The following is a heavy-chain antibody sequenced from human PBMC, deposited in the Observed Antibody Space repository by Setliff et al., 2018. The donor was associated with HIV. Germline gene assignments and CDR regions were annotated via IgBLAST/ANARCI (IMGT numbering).Heavy chain of an antibody. Sequence: GGSLRLSCAASGFTVSSNYMSWVRQAPGKGLEWVSVIYSCGSTYYADSVKGRFTISRDNSKNTLYLQMNSLKTEDTAVYYCAMSYTDTSGYLNWGQGALVTVSS. CDR2: IYSCGST. CDR1: GFTVSSNY. V-gene: IGHV3-66*01. J-gene: IGHJ4*02. CDR3: AMSYTDTSGYLN. D-gene: IGHD3-22*01.